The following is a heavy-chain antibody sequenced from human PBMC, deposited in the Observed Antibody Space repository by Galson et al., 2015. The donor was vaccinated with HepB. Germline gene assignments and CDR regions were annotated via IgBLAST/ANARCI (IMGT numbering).Heavy chain of an antibody. V-gene: IGHV3-23*01. J-gene: IGHJ4*02. CDR3: AKDRWASSSPVQFDY. D-gene: IGHD6-6*01. CDR2: ISFSGDST. Sequence: SLRLSCAASAFTFSDYAMSWVRQAPGEGQEWVTTISFSGDSTYYADSVKGRFTISRDNSKNTLYLQMNSLRAEDTAVYFCAKDRWASSSPVQFDYWGQGTLVTVSS. CDR1: AFTFSDYA.